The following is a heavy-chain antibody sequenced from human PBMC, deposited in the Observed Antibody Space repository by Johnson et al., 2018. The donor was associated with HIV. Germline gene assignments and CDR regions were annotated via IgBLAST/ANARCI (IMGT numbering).Heavy chain of an antibody. CDR3: ARRMKAVAHHDAFDI. V-gene: IGHV3-30*02. Sequence: QVQLVESGGGVVRPGGSLRLSCAASGFTFSSYGMHWVRQAPGKGLEWVAFIRYDGSNKYYGDSVKGRFTISRDNSKNTLSLQMNGLRIESTAIYYCARRMKAVAHHDAFDIWGQGTMVTVSS. J-gene: IGHJ3*02. CDR2: IRYDGSNK. CDR1: GFTFSSYG. D-gene: IGHD6-19*01.